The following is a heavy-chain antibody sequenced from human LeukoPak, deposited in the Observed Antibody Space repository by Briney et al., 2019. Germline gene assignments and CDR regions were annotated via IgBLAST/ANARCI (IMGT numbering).Heavy chain of an antibody. CDR2: FYTSEAS. J-gene: IGHJ6*03. D-gene: IGHD3-22*01. CDR1: GGSISSGSYY. CDR3: AREALIEGFYYYMDV. V-gene: IGHV4-61*02. Sequence: SETLSLTCTVSGGSISSGSYYWSWVRQPAGQGLEWIGRFYTSEASNYNPSLKSRVTMSLDASKNQFSLKLRSVTAADTAVYYCAREALIEGFYYYMDVWGKGTTVTVSS.